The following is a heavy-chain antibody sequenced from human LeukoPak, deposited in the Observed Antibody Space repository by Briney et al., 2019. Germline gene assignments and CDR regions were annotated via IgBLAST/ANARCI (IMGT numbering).Heavy chain of an antibody. V-gene: IGHV1-2*02. J-gene: IGHJ4*02. D-gene: IGHD5-12*01. Sequence: ASVKVSCKASGYTFTDYYIHWVRQAPGPGLEWVGWINPNTGDTTYAQKFQGRVTMTRDTTINTAYMELSGLTSDDTAIYFCARGRTIVATILVRDYWGQGALVTVSS. CDR2: INPNTGDT. CDR3: ARGRTIVATILVRDY. CDR1: GYTFTDYY.